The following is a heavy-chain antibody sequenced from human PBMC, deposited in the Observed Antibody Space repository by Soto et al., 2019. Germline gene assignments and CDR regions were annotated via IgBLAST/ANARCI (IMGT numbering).Heavy chain of an antibody. CDR3: ARVPVSDYYDSSGRFDY. V-gene: IGHV4-30-4*01. CDR1: GGSISSGDYY. CDR2: IYYSGST. J-gene: IGHJ4*02. Sequence: PSETLSLTCTVSGGSISSGDYYWSWIRQPPGKGLEWIGYIYYSGSTYYNPSLKSRVTISVDTSKNQFSLKLSSVTAADTAVYYCARVPVSDYYDSSGRFDYWGQGTLVTVPQ. D-gene: IGHD3-22*01.